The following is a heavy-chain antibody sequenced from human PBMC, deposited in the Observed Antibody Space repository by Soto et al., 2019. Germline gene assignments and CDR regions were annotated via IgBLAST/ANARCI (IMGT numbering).Heavy chain of an antibody. CDR2: IYGNDHR. CDR3: AHSPANTDWPHPYWFDY. V-gene: IGHV2-5*01. Sequence: QITLKESGPTLVKPTQALTLTCSFSGFSLRTKEVAVGWIRQPPGKALEWLALIYGNDHRRYTPSLGSRLTVTKDASKNQVGLTMTNMDPVDTATYFCAHSPANTDWPHPYWFDYWGQGTLVTVSS. CDR1: GFSLRTKEVA. D-gene: IGHD2-8*02. J-gene: IGHJ4*02.